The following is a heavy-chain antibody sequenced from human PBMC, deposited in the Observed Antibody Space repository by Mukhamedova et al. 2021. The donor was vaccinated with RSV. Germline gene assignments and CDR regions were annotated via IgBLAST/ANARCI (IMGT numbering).Heavy chain of an antibody. D-gene: IGHD5-24*01. Sequence: GDSVKGRFTISRDNAKNSLHLQMNSLRAEDTAVYYCARDLEDGYNFFPSYWGQGTQVTVSS. J-gene: IGHJ4*02. V-gene: IGHV3-7*01. CDR3: ARDLEDGYNFFPSY.